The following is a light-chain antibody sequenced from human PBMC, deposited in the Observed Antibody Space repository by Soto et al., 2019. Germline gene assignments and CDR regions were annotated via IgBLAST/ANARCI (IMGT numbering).Light chain of an antibody. CDR3: QQRSSWPPVN. V-gene: IGKV3-11*01. J-gene: IGKJ5*01. Sequence: ERVLTQSPATLPLFPGESATLSCRASQSISSNFACYQQKPGQAPMLLIYDASNRATGIPDRFSGSGSGTDFTRPISRLEPEDFAVYYCQQRSSWPPVNFSQPKRLEI. CDR2: DAS. CDR1: QSISSN.